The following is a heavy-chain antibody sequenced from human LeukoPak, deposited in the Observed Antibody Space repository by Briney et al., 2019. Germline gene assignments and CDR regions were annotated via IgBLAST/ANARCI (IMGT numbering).Heavy chain of an antibody. CDR2: ISSSGTTM. CDR1: GFTFSSYE. D-gene: IGHD2/OR15-2a*01. Sequence: AGRSPRLSCAPSGFTFSSYEMNWVPHAPGKRREWISYISSSGTTMYYADSVKHRFTICRDNGENSLYLQMNSLRAEDTAVYYCARASELDVWGPGTTVAVSS. V-gene: IGHV3-48*03. CDR3: ARASELDV. J-gene: IGHJ6*02.